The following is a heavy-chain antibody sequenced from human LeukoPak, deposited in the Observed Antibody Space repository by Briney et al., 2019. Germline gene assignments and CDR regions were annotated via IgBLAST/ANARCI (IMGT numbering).Heavy chain of an antibody. V-gene: IGHV3-15*07. CDR1: GFTFSDAW. J-gene: IGHJ6*02. Sequence: PGGSLRLSCAASGFTFSDAWMNWVRQAPGKGLEWVGRIKTKSDGETTDYAAPVKGRFTISRDDSKNTLYVQMNSLKIEGTAVYYCTTDPWHGMDVWGRGTTVTVSS. D-gene: IGHD5-24*01. CDR2: IKTKSDGETT. CDR3: TTDPWHGMDV.